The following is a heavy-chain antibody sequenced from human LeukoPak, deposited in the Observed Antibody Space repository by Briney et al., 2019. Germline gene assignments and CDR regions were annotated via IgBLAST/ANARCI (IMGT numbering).Heavy chain of an antibody. Sequence: SQTLSLTCTVSGGSINSGGYYWSWIRQHPGKGLEWIGYIYYSGSTYHNPSLKSRVTISVDTSKNQFSLKLSSVTAADTAVYYCARQNVKVGAPPFDLWGQGTLVTVSS. CDR3: ARQNVKVGAPPFDL. CDR2: IYYSGST. CDR1: GGSINSGGYY. J-gene: IGHJ4*02. V-gene: IGHV4-31*03. D-gene: IGHD1-26*01.